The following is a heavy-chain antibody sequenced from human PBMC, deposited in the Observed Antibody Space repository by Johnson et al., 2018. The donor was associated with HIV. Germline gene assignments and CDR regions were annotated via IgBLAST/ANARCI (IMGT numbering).Heavy chain of an antibody. V-gene: IGHV3-9*01. D-gene: IGHD2-15*01. CDR2: ISWNGGST. CDR1: GFSFDDYA. CDR3: VTLVVAPPFDI. J-gene: IGHJ3*02. Sequence: VQLVESGGGLVQPGRSLRLSCAASGFSFDDYAMHWVRQPPGKGLEWVSGISWNGGSTGYADSVKGRFTISRDNSKNKLYLQMNSLRAEDTAVYYCVTLVVAPPFDIWGQGTMVTVSS.